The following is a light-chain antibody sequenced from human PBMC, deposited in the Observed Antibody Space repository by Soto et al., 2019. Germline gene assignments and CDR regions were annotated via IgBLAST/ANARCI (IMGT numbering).Light chain of an antibody. CDR2: LNSDGSH. V-gene: IGLV4-69*01. Sequence: QSVLTQSPSASASLGASVKLTCTLSSGHSNYAIAWHQQQSEKGPRYLMKLNSDGSHSKGDGIPDRFSGSSSGAERYLTISRLQSEDAADYYCQTWDSGIVVFGGGTKVTVL. CDR3: QTWDSGIVV. J-gene: IGLJ2*01. CDR1: SGHSNYA.